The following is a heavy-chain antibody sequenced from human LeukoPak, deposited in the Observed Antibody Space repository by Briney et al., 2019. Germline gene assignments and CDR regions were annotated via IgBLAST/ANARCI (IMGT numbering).Heavy chain of an antibody. V-gene: IGHV3-7*03. CDR1: GFTFSSYW. J-gene: IGHJ4*02. CDR2: IKQDGSEK. D-gene: IGHD5-18*01. CDR3: AREADTAMVKGTYYFDY. Sequence: GGSLRLSCAASGFTFSSYWMSWVRQAPGKGLEWAANIKQDGSEKYYVDSVKGRFTISRDNAKNSLYLQMNSLRAEDTAVYYCAREADTAMVKGTYYFDYWGQGTLVTVSS.